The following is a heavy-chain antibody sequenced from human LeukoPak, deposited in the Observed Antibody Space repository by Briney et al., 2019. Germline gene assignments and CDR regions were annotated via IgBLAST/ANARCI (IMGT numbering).Heavy chain of an antibody. CDR2: IYYSGTT. J-gene: IGHJ4*02. D-gene: IGHD6-19*01. V-gene: IGHV4-59*08. Sequence: PSETLSLTCTVSGGSISTFYWSWIRQRPGKGLEWIGYIYYSGTTNYNPSLKSRVTISVDMSKSQFSLNLSSVTAADTAVYYCARRESSGFFDYWGQGTLVTVSS. CDR3: ARRESSGFFDY. CDR1: GGSISTFY.